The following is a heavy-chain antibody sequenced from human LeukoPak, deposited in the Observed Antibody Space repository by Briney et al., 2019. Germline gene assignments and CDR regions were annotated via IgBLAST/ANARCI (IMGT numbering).Heavy chain of an antibody. CDR1: GFTVSCYE. V-gene: IGHV3-48*03. CDR2: ISSSGSTI. D-gene: IGHD2-15*01. CDR3: ARDCGGGSCYGLYDALDI. J-gene: IGHJ3*02. Sequence: GGSLGLSCAASGFTVSCYEMNWVRQAPGKGLEWVSYISSSGSTIYYADSVKGRFTISRDNAKNSLYLQMNSLRAEDTAVYYCARDCGGGSCYGLYDALDIWGQGTRVTVSS.